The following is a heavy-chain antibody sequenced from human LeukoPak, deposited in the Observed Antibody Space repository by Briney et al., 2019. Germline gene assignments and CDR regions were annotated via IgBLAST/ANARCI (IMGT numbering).Heavy chain of an antibody. J-gene: IGHJ4*02. CDR3: ARVIVVVATMDYFDF. CDR1: GFTFSSYA. Sequence: GRSLRLSCAASGFTFSSYAMHWVRQAPGKGLEWVSVIYSGGSAYYADSVKGRFAISRDHSTNTLYLQMNSLTAEDTAVYYCARVIVVVATMDYFDFWGQGTLVTVSS. V-gene: IGHV3-53*01. CDR2: IYSGGSA. D-gene: IGHD2-15*01.